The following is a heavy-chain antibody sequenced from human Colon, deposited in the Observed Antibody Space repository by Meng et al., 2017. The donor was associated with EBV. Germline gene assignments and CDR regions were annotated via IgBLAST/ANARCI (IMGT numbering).Heavy chain of an antibody. J-gene: IGHJ5*02. V-gene: IGHV4-31*03. CDR3: ARTNYGDYNWFDP. Sequence: QVQLQESGPGLVKPSQPLSLPFTVSGGSISSGGFYWSWFRQHPGKGLEWIGYIYYSGSTYYNPSLRSRVAISIDTSKNQFSLKLTSVTAADTAVYFCARTNYGDYNWFDPWGPGTLVTVSS. CDR2: IYYSGST. CDR1: GGSISSGGFY. D-gene: IGHD4-17*01.